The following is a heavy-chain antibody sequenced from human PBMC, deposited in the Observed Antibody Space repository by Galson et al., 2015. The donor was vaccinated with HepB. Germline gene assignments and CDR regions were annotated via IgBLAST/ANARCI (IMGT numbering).Heavy chain of an antibody. CDR2: IVVGSGDT. J-gene: IGHJ3*02. V-gene: IGHV1-58*01. CDR3: AADRYCGGNCYSSDAFDI. CDR1: GFTFSSSA. Sequence: SVKVSCKASGFTFSSSAVQWVRQTRGQRLEWIGWIVVGSGDTNSAQKFLERVTITRDMSTSTAYMELSSLRSEDTAVYYCAADRYCGGNCYSSDAFDIWGQGTMVTVSS. D-gene: IGHD2-21*01.